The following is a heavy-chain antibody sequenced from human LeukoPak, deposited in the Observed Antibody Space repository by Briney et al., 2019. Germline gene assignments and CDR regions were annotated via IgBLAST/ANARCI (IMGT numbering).Heavy chain of an antibody. D-gene: IGHD4-17*01. V-gene: IGHV3-21*01. J-gene: IGHJ4*02. CDR1: GFTFSSYS. Sequence: GGSLRLSCAASGFTFSSYSMNWVRQAPGKGLEWVSSISSSSSYIYYADSVKSRFTISRDNAKNSLYLQMNSLRAEDTAVYYCARVGLRLYFDYWGQGTLVTVSS. CDR3: ARVGLRLYFDY. CDR2: ISSSSSYI.